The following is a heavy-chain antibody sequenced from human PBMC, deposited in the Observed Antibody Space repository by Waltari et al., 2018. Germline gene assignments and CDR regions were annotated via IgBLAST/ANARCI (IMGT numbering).Heavy chain of an antibody. CDR3: AHRRPYSATWFYGDFDY. V-gene: IGHV2-5*02. CDR2: IYWDDDK. Sequence: QITLKESGPTLVNPTQTLTLTCTFSGFSLTTYGVGVGWIRQPPGKALEWLALIYWDDDKRYSPSLKNRLTITKETSKNQVVLTMTNMDPVDTATYYCAHRRPYSATWFYGDFDYWGQGTLVSVSS. J-gene: IGHJ4*02. CDR1: GFSLTTYGVG. D-gene: IGHD5-12*01.